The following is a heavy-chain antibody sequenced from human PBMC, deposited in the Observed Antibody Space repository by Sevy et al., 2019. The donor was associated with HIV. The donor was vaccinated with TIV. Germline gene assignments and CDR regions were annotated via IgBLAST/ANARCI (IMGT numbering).Heavy chain of an antibody. V-gene: IGHV3-30*02. Sequence: GGSLRLSCAASGFTFSDYGMHWVRQAPGKGLEWVASIWSDGNNKYYKDSVKGRFTIFRDNSKNTQYLQMNSLRVDDSAVDFCAIESRSDWYLDTWGQGTLVTVSS. CDR1: GFTFSDYG. D-gene: IGHD6-19*01. CDR3: AIESRSDWYLDT. J-gene: IGHJ4*02. CDR2: IWSDGNNK.